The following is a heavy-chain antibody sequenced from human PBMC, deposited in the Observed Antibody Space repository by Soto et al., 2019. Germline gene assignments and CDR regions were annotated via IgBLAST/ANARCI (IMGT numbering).Heavy chain of an antibody. V-gene: IGHV4-31*03. CDR3: ASSYSGYLDN. Sequence: SETLSLTCIVSGDSMSSGAYYWNWIRQHPGKGLEWIGYIYYSGNTYYNPSLKSRIVISVDTSKNQFSLNLGSVTAADTAIYYCASSYSGYLDNWGRGALVTVSS. CDR2: IYYSGNT. D-gene: IGHD3-22*01. CDR1: GDSMSSGAYY. J-gene: IGHJ4*02.